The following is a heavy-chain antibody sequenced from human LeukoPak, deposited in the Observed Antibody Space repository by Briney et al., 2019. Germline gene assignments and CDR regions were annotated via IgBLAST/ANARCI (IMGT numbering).Heavy chain of an antibody. CDR1: GYNFISFG. Sequence: ASVKVSCKTSGYNFISFGISWVRQAPGQGPEWMGWISAYNGKTEHAQKFQDRVTMTRDTSTSTAYMEMRNLSTDDTAIYYCARENEDLYGAGGYEVWGQGALVTVSS. D-gene: IGHD3-10*01. CDR2: ISAYNGKT. V-gene: IGHV1-18*01. J-gene: IGHJ1*01. CDR3: ARENEDLYGAGGYEV.